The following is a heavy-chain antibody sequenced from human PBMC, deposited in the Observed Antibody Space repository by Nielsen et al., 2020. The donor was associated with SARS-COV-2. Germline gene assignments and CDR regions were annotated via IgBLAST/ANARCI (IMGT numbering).Heavy chain of an antibody. CDR3: ARETEDYRSSWFDF. CDR2: ISSSSSYI. J-gene: IGHJ5*01. D-gene: IGHD6-13*01. CDR1: GFTFSSYS. V-gene: IGHV3-21*01. Sequence: GESLKISCAASGFTFSSYSMNWVRQAPGKGLEWVSSISSSSSYIYYADSVKGRFTISRDNSKNTLYLQMNSLRAADTAVYYCARETEDYRSSWFDFWGQGTLVTVSS.